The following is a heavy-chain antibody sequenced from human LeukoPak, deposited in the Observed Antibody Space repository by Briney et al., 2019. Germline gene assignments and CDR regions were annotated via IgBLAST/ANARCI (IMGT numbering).Heavy chain of an antibody. Sequence: GGSLRLSCAASGFTFSNAWMSWVRQAPGKGLEWVSAISGSGGSTYYADSVKGRFTISRDNSKNTLYLQMNSLRAEDTAVYYCATSRRAAAGYYFDYWGQGTLVTVSS. V-gene: IGHV3-23*01. CDR1: GFTFSNAW. CDR3: ATSRRAAAGYYFDY. CDR2: ISGSGGST. J-gene: IGHJ4*02. D-gene: IGHD6-13*01.